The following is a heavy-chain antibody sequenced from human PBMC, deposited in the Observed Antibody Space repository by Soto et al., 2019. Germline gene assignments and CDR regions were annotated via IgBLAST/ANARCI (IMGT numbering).Heavy chain of an antibody. CDR3: ARDRRLAVAGTEAAFDI. CDR2: IYHSGST. D-gene: IGHD6-19*01. J-gene: IGHJ3*02. V-gene: IGHV4-4*02. CDR1: SGSISSSNW. Sequence: QVQLQESGPGLVKPSGTLSLTCAVSSGSISSSNWWSWVRQPPGKGLEWIGEIYHSGSTNYNPSLKRRVTISVDKSKNQFSLKLSSVTAADTAVYYCARDRRLAVAGTEAAFDIWGQGTMVTVSS.